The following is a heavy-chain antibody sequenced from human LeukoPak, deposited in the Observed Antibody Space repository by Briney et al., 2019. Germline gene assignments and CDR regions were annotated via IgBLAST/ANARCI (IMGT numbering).Heavy chain of an antibody. CDR1: GFAFSGSD. J-gene: IGHJ6*02. CDR2: IWHDGSIE. Sequence: GGSLRLSCAASGFAFSGSDMHWVRQAPGKGLKWVAVIWHDGSIESYADSVKGRFTVSRDNSKTTLYLQMNSLRAEDTAVYYCATGPLNDYGMGDWGQGTTVTVSS. V-gene: IGHV3-33*03. CDR3: ATGPLNDYGMGD.